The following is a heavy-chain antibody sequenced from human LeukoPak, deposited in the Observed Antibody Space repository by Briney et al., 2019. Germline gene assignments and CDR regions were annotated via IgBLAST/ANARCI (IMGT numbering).Heavy chain of an antibody. Sequence: GGSLRLSCAASGFTFSSYAMSWVRQAPGKGLEWVSAISGSGGSTYYADSVKGRFTISRDNSKNTLYLQMNSLRAEDTAVYYCAKVLWSRELGSYFDLWGRGTLVTVSS. J-gene: IGHJ2*01. D-gene: IGHD3-10*01. CDR1: GFTFSSYA. V-gene: IGHV3-23*01. CDR2: ISGSGGST. CDR3: AKVLWSRELGSYFDL.